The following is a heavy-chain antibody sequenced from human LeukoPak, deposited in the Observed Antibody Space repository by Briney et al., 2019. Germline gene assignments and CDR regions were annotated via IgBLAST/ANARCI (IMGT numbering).Heavy chain of an antibody. D-gene: IGHD5-18*01. CDR2: INPSGGST. CDR1: GYTFTSYY. Sequence: GASVKVSCKASGYTFTSYYMHWVRQAPGQGLEWMGIINPSGGSTSYAQKFQGRVTMTRDTSISIAYMELSSLKSDDTAVYYCAREGGSSYGYAYHWGQGTLVTVSS. CDR3: AREGGSSYGYAYH. J-gene: IGHJ5*02. V-gene: IGHV1-46*01.